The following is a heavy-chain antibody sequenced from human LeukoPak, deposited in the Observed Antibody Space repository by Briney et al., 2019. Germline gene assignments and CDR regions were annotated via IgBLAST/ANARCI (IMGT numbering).Heavy chain of an antibody. CDR3: AMIVVVPAAIPYWYFDL. V-gene: IGHV4-38-2*01. Sequence: SETLSLTCAVSGYSISSGYYWGWIRQPPGKGLEWIGSIYHSESTYYNPSLKSRVTISVDTSKNQFSLKLSSVTAADTAVYYCAMIVVVPAAIPYWYFDLWGRAPWSLSPQ. D-gene: IGHD2-2*01. CDR1: GYSISSGYY. CDR2: IYHSEST. J-gene: IGHJ2*01.